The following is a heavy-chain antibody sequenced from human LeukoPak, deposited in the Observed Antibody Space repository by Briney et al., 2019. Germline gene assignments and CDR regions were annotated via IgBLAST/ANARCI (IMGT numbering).Heavy chain of an antibody. CDR1: GGSISSSSYY. CDR2: IYYSGST. D-gene: IGHD5-24*01. J-gene: IGHJ4*02. CDR3: AREGRHRRDGYNFDY. Sequence: PSETLSLTCTVSGGSISSSSYYWGWIRQPPGKGLEWIGSIYYSGSTYYNPSLKSRVTISVDTSENQFSLKLSSVTAADTAVYYCAREGRHRRDGYNFDYWGQGTLVTVSS. V-gene: IGHV4-39*07.